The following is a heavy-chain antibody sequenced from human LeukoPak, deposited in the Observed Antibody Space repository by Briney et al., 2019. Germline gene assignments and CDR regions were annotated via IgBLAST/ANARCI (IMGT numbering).Heavy chain of an antibody. CDR3: AGLRFLEIDY. V-gene: IGHV1-46*01. D-gene: IGHD3-3*01. CDR2: INPSGGST. Sequence: ASLRASCKPSVYTSTGYFMNWGRPALGQGLEWMGIINPSGGSTSYAQKFQGRVTMTRDTSTSTVYMELSSLRSEDTAVYYCAGLRFLEIDYWGQGTLVTVSS. CDR1: VYTSTGYF. J-gene: IGHJ4*02.